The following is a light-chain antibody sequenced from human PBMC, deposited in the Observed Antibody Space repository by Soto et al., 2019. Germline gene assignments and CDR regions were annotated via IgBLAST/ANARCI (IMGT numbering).Light chain of an antibody. Sequence: EIVLTQSPATLSLSPGERATLSCRASQSVSSSLAWYQQKAGQAPRLLIYAASQRATGIPARFSGSGSGTDFSLTISSLEPEDFAVYYCQQRSNWPRTFGQGTKVEIK. CDR2: AAS. CDR1: QSVSSS. J-gene: IGKJ1*01. CDR3: QQRSNWPRT. V-gene: IGKV3-11*01.